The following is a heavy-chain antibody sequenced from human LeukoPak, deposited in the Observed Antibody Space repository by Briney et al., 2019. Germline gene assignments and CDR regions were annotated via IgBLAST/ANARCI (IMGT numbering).Heavy chain of an antibody. CDR3: ARGIRIVGATIEYFDY. CDR2: IYYSGST. CDR1: GGSISSHY. J-gene: IGHJ4*02. D-gene: IGHD1-26*01. Sequence: SETLSLTCTVSGGSISSHYWSWIRQPPGKGLEWIGYIYYSGSTNSNPSLKSRVTISVDTSKNQFSLKLRSVTAADTAVYYCARGIRIVGATIEYFDYWGQGTLVTVSS. V-gene: IGHV4-59*11.